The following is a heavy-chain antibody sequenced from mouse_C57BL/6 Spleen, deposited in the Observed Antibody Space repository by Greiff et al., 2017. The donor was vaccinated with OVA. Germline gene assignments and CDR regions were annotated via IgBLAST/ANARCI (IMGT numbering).Heavy chain of an antibody. Sequence: VQLQQPGAELVRPGTSVKLSCKASGYTFTSYWMHWVKQRPGQGLEWIGVIDPSDSYTNYNQKFKGKATLTVDTSSSTAYMQLSSLTSEDSAVYYCARGVVRNYGDFDYWGQGTTLTVSS. CDR3: ARGVVRNYGDFDY. J-gene: IGHJ2*01. CDR1: GYTFTSYW. D-gene: IGHD2-5*01. V-gene: IGHV1-59*01. CDR2: IDPSDSYT.